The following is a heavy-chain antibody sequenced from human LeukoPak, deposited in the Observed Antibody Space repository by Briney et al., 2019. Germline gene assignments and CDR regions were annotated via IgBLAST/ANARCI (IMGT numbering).Heavy chain of an antibody. V-gene: IGHV1-69*01. CDR1: GGTLSSYA. CDR2: IITIFGTA. D-gene: IGHD1-1*01. CDR3: ARDCEESTTGTTGFDY. J-gene: IGHJ4*02. Sequence: SVKVSCTASGGTLSSYAISWVRQAPGQGLEWMGGIITIFGTANYAQKFQGRVTITADESTSTAYMELSSLRSEDTAVYYCARDCEESTTGTTGFDYWGQGTLVTVSS.